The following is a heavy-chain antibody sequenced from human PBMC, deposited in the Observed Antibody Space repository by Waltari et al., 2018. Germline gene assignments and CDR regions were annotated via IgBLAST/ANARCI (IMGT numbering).Heavy chain of an antibody. CDR3: AREYQITDYYGSGGGFDY. J-gene: IGHJ4*02. D-gene: IGHD3-10*01. Sequence: QVQLVQSGAEVKKPGSSVKVSCTASGGTFSSYAISWVRQLPGQGLEWMGGIIPIFGTANYAQKIKGRVTSTADESTSTAYMELSSLRSEDTGVYYCAREYQITDYYGSGGGFDYGGQGTLVNVSS. CDR1: GGTFSSYA. CDR2: IIPIFGTA. V-gene: IGHV1-69*13.